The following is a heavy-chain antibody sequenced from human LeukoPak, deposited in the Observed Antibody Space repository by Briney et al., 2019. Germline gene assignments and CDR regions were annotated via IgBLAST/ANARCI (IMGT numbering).Heavy chain of an antibody. CDR2: INSDGSST. D-gene: IGHD5-12*01. Sequence: GGSLRLSCAAYGFTFSSYWMHWVRQAPGKGLVWVSRINSDGSSTSYADSVKGRFTISRDNAKNTLYLQMNSLRAEDTAVYYCAKDRDSGYEALDYWGQGTLVTVSS. CDR3: AKDRDSGYEALDY. V-gene: IGHV3-74*01. J-gene: IGHJ4*02. CDR1: GFTFSSYW.